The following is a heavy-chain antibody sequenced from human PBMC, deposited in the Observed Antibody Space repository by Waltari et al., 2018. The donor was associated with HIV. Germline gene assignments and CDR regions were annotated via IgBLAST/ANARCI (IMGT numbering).Heavy chain of an antibody. Sequence: EGQLVESGGDLVQPGGSLRLSWFASGLKFGACAMHWVRQAPGKGLEWVSGIRWRGGNIAYADSVRGRFTISRDNAKKSLYRRMNSLRAEDTALYYCAGGPMYKWFDPWGQGTLVTVSS. J-gene: IGHJ5*02. D-gene: IGHD3-10*02. V-gene: IGHV3-9*01. CDR1: GLKFGACA. CDR2: IRWRGGNI. CDR3: AGGPMYKWFDP.